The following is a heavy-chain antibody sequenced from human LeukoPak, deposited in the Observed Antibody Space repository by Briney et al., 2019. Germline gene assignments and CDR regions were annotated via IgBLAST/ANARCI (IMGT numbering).Heavy chain of an antibody. CDR2: ISSSSSYI. Sequence: PAGSLRLSCAASGFTFSSYSMNWVRQAPGKGLEWVSSISSSSSYIYYADSVKGRFTISRDNAKNSLYLQMNSLRAEDTAVYYCARDPYATISKLFDYWGQGTLVTVSS. V-gene: IGHV3-21*01. J-gene: IGHJ4*01. CDR1: GFTFSSYS. D-gene: IGHD3-9*01. CDR3: ARDPYATISKLFDY.